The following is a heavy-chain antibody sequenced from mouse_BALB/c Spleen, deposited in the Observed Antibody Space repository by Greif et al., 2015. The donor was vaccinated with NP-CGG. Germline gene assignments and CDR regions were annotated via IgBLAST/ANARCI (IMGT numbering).Heavy chain of an antibody. D-gene: IGHD2-1*01. CDR1: GFSLTSYG. Sequence: VHLVESGPGLVAPSQSLSITCTVSGFSLTSYGVHWVRQPPGKGLEWLGVIWAGGSTNYNSALMSRLSISKDNSKSQVFLKMNSLQTDDTAMYYCARGGGNSYYAMDYWGQGTSVTVSS. J-gene: IGHJ4*01. CDR2: IWAGGST. V-gene: IGHV2-9*02. CDR3: ARGGGNSYYAMDY.